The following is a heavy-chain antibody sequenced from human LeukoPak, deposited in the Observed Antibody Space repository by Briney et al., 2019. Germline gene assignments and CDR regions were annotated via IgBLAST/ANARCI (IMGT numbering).Heavy chain of an antibody. CDR1: GFTFDDYA. Sequence: GGSLRPSCAASGFTFDDYAMHWVRQAPGKGLEWVSGISWNSGSIGYADSVKGRFTISRDNAKNSLYLQMNSLRAEDTALYYCAKDGGYCSGGSCYHNWFDPWGQGTLVTVSS. D-gene: IGHD2-15*01. CDR3: AKDGGYCSGGSCYHNWFDP. CDR2: ISWNSGSI. V-gene: IGHV3-9*01. J-gene: IGHJ5*02.